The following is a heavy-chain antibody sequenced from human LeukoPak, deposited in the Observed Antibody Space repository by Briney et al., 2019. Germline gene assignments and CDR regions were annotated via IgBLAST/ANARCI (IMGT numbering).Heavy chain of an antibody. Sequence: ASVKVSCKASGYTFTSYGISWVRQAPGQGLEWMGWISAYNGNTNYAQKLQGRVTMTTDTSTSTAYKELRSLRSDDTAVYYCARGRGYCSSTSCHSSRWFDPWGQGTLVTVSS. CDR1: GYTFTSYG. V-gene: IGHV1-18*01. D-gene: IGHD2-2*01. CDR2: ISAYNGNT. CDR3: ARGRGYCSSTSCHSSRWFDP. J-gene: IGHJ5*02.